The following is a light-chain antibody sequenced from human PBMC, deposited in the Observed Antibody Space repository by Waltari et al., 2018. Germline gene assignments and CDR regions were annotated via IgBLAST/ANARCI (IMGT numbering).Light chain of an antibody. CDR3: QQRGQRQTVT. J-gene: IGKJ4*01. CDR1: HNINSR. Sequence: EVLLTQFPVTLSLSPGDRAILSCRASHNINSRLAWYKKKPGQAPRFLIYNSSNRATDIPARLRGNGFGTVFNINLRGLESEDFAVYYSQQRGQRQTVTLGGGTKVEFK. V-gene: IGKV3D-11*02. CDR2: NSS.